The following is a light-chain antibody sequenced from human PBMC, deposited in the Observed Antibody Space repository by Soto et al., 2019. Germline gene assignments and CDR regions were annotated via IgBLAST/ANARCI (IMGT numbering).Light chain of an antibody. CDR1: QSINSK. V-gene: IGKV3-15*01. Sequence: IVMTQSPATLSVSPWERATLSCRASQSINSKLASYQQKPGQAPRVLIYGASTRATDIPARFRGSGSGTEFTLTIDSLQPDAFAVYYCQQYNDWPPAFGGGTKVDIK. CDR2: GAS. J-gene: IGKJ4*01. CDR3: QQYNDWPPA.